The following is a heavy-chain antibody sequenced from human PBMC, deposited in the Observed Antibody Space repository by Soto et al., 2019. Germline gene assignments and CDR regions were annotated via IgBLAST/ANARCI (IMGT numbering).Heavy chain of an antibody. Sequence: EVQVVETGGGLIQPGGSLRLSCAVSGFTVSSNYMSWVRQHPGKGPEWVSDIYSGGSTYYADSVKGRFTISRDNSKNTLYLQMNSLRAEGTAVYYCARERDGHNPNWFDLWGQGTLVTVSS. CDR1: GFTVSSNY. D-gene: IGHD2-8*01. J-gene: IGHJ5*02. CDR2: IYSGGST. CDR3: ARERDGHNPNWFDL. V-gene: IGHV3-53*02.